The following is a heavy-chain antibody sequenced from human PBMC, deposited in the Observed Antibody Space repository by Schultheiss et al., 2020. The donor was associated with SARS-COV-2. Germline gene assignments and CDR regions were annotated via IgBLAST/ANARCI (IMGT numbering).Heavy chain of an antibody. Sequence: GSLRLSCAVSGFTIIDFGMHWVRQAPGKGLEWVAVIRYDGTNKYSADPWYRGSDEFYADSVKGRFTISRDNSRNTLYLQMNSLRAEDTAVYYCAKGYSILTGYLWTVWGQGTTVTVSS. J-gene: IGHJ6*02. CDR3: AKGYSILTGYLWTV. V-gene: IGHV3-30*02. CDR2: IRYDGTNK. D-gene: IGHD3-9*01. CDR1: GFTIIDFG.